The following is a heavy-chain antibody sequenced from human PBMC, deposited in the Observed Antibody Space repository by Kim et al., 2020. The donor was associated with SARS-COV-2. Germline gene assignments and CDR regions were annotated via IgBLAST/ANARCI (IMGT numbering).Heavy chain of an antibody. V-gene: IGHV1-18*04. CDR3: ARSGFPRMVRAPGGVDY. J-gene: IGHJ4*02. CDR2: ISAYNGNT. CDR1: GYTFTSYG. Sequence: ASVKVSCKASGYTFTSYGISWVRQAPGQGLEWMGWISAYNGNTNYAQKLQGRVTMTTDTSTSTAYMELRSLRSDDTAVYYCARSGFPRMVRAPGGVDYWGQGTLVTVSS. D-gene: IGHD3-10*01.